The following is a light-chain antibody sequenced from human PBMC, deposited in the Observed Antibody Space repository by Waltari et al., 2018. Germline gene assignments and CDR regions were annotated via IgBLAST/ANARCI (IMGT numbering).Light chain of an antibody. CDR2: RNN. V-gene: IGLV10-54*04. Sequence: QAGLTQPPSVSKGLRQTATLTCTGDSNNVGNQGQPCLQQHPGRPPKLLSYRNNNRPSGISERFSASRSGNTASLTITGLQPEDEADYYCSAWDSRLSAHVFGTGTKVTVL. CDR3: SAWDSRLSAHV. CDR1: SNNVGNQG. J-gene: IGLJ1*01.